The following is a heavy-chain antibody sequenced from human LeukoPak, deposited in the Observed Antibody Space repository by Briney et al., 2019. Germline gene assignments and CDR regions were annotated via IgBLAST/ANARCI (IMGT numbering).Heavy chain of an antibody. CDR2: IIPIFGTA. CDR1: GGTFSSYG. D-gene: IGHD1-20*01. CDR3: ARASREYNWNARFDY. V-gene: IGHV1-69*13. J-gene: IGHJ4*02. Sequence: ASVKVSCKASGGTFSSYGISWVRQAPGQGLEWMGGIIPIFGTANYAQKFQGRVTITADESTSTAYMELSSLRSEDTAVYYCARASREYNWNARFDYWGQGTLVTVSS.